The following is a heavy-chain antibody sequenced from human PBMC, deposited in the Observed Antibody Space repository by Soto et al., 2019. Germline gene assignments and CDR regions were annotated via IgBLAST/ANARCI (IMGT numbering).Heavy chain of an antibody. CDR3: ATGLPYSQSNRYFDY. CDR2: IYYSGST. D-gene: IGHD1-26*01. Sequence: PSETLSLTCTVSGGSISSGGYYWSWTRQHPGKGLEWIGYIYYSGSTYYNPSLKSRVTISVDTSKNQFSLKLSSVTAADTAVYYCATGLPYSQSNRYFDYWGQGTLVTVSS. J-gene: IGHJ4*02. CDR1: GGSISSGGYY. V-gene: IGHV4-31*03.